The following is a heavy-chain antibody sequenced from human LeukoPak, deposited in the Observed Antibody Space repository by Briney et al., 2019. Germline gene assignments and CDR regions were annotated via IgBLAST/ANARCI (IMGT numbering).Heavy chain of an antibody. V-gene: IGHV3-21*01. CDR3: ARAVYYYDSSGFVYYYYMDV. J-gene: IGHJ6*03. CDR1: GFTFSSYS. Sequence: GGSLRLSCAASGFTFSSYSMNWVRQAPGKGLEWVSSISSSSSYIYYADSVKGRFTISRDNAKNSLYLQMNSLRAEDTAVYYCARAVYYYDSSGFVYYYYMDVWGKGTTVTVSS. D-gene: IGHD3-22*01. CDR2: ISSSSSYI.